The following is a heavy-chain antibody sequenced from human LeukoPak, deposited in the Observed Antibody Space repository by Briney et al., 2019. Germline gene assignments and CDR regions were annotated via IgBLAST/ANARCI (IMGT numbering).Heavy chain of an antibody. Sequence: PGGSLRLSCAASGFTFSSYSMNWVRQAPGKGLEWVSSISSSSSYIYYADSVKGRFTISRDNAKNSLYLQMNILRAEDTAVYYCARVLRFRDSSGNSGRDYYYYMDVWGKGTTVTVSS. CDR2: ISSSSSYI. V-gene: IGHV3-21*01. CDR3: ARVLRFRDSSGNSGRDYYYYMDV. D-gene: IGHD3-22*01. J-gene: IGHJ6*03. CDR1: GFTFSSYS.